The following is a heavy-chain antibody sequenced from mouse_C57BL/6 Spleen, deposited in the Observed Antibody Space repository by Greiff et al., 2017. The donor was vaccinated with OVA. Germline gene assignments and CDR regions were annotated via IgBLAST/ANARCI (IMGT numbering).Heavy chain of an antibody. D-gene: IGHD2-3*01. Sequence: EVQLQESGPGMVKPSQSLSLTCTVTGYSITSGYDWHWIRHFPGNKLEWMGYISYSGSTNYNPSLKSRISITHDTSKNHFFLKLNSVTTEDTATXYCARGDFDGAFDYWGQGTTLTVSS. CDR3: ARGDFDGAFDY. J-gene: IGHJ2*01. CDR2: ISYSGST. CDR1: GYSITSGYD. V-gene: IGHV3-1*01.